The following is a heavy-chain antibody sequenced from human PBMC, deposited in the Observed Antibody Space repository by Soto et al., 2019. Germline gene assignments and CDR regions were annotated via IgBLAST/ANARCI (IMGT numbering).Heavy chain of an antibody. CDR2: ISSSSSYT. Sequence: PGGSLRLSCAASGFTFSDYYMSWIRQAPGKGLEWVSYISSSSSYTNYADSVKGRFTISRDNAKNSLYLQMNSLRAEDTAVYYCARVDSSSWYNGKRAPSVLDYWGQGTLVTVSS. CDR1: GFTFSDYY. V-gene: IGHV3-11*06. D-gene: IGHD6-13*01. J-gene: IGHJ4*02. CDR3: ARVDSSSWYNGKRAPSVLDY.